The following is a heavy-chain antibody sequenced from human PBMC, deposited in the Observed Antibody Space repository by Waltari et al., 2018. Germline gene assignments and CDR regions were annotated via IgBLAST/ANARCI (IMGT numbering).Heavy chain of an antibody. V-gene: IGHV4-4*02. CDR2: IYHSGTT. D-gene: IGHD3-22*01. CDR1: GDSISSKYW. CDR3: ASHRETRGYGAFDI. J-gene: IGHJ3*02. Sequence: QVQLQESGPGLVKPSGTLSLTCTVSGDSISSKYWWTWVRQPPEKGLEWIGEIYHSGTTNYNPSLKSRVSISVDKSKDQLSLKLTSMTAADTAVYYCASHRETRGYGAFDIWGQGTMVLVSS.